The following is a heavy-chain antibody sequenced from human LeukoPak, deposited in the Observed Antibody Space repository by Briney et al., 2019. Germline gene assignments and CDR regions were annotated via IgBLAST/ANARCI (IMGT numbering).Heavy chain of an antibody. J-gene: IGHJ4*02. Sequence: SQTLSLTCAASGGSISSGGYSWSWIRQPPGKGLEWIGYIHYSGSTNYNPSLNSRVTMSVDTFKNQFSLNLTSVTAADTAVYYCARQSSGCYDFWGQGTLVTVSS. V-gene: IGHV4-61*08. CDR3: ARQSSGCYDF. CDR1: GGSISSGGYS. D-gene: IGHD6-19*01. CDR2: IHYSGST.